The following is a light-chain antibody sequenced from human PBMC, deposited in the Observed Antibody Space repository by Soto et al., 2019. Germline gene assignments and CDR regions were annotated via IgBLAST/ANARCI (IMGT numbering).Light chain of an antibody. Sequence: QPVLTQPASVSGAPGQWVTISCTGSSSNIGAGYDVHWYQQLPGTAPKLLIYGNSNRPSGVPDRFSGSKSGTSASLAITGLQAEDEADYYCQSYDSSLSGSVFGGGTKLTVL. CDR1: SSNIGAGYD. CDR3: QSYDSSLSGSV. J-gene: IGLJ2*01. CDR2: GNS. V-gene: IGLV1-40*01.